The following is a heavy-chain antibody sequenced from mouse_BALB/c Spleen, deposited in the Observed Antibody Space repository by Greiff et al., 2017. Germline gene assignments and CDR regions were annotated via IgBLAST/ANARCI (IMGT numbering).Heavy chain of an antibody. CDR1: GFTFSSYG. CDR3: AVDYYGSSPFAY. J-gene: IGHJ3*01. Sequence: EVKLVESGGDLVKPGGSLKLSCAASGFTFSSYGMSWVRQTPDKRLEWVATISSGGSYTYYPDSVKGRFTISRDNAKNTLYLQMSSLKSEDTAMYYCAVDYYGSSPFAYWGQGTLVTVSA. D-gene: IGHD1-1*01. CDR2: ISSGGSYT. V-gene: IGHV5-6*01.